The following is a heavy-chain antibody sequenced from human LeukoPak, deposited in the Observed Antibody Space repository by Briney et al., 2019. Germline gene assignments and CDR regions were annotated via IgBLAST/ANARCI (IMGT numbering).Heavy chain of an antibody. J-gene: IGHJ4*02. CDR2: IYHSGST. V-gene: IGHV4-38-2*01. CDR3: ARAPRDSSSSNYMRRFDY. Sequence: PSETLSLTCAVSGYSISSDNYWVWIRQPPGQGLEWTGGIYHSGSTYYNPSLKSRVTMSVDTSKNQFSLKVSSATAADTAVYYCARAPRDSSSSNYMRRFDYWGQGTLVTVSS. D-gene: IGHD3-22*01. CDR1: GYSISSDNY.